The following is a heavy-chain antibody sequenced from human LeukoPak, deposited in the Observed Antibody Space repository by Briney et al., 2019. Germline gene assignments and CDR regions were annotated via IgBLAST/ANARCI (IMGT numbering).Heavy chain of an antibody. V-gene: IGHV3-30*18. J-gene: IGHJ4*02. CDR3: AKGGGCNYGYFDY. CDR2: ISYDGSNK. D-gene: IGHD3-10*01. CDR1: GFTFSSYG. Sequence: GGSLRLSCAASGFTFSSYGMHWVRQAPGKGLEWVAVISYDGSNKYYADSVKGRFTISRDNPKNTLYLQMNSLRAEDTAVYYRAKGGGCNYGYFDYWGQGTLVTVSS.